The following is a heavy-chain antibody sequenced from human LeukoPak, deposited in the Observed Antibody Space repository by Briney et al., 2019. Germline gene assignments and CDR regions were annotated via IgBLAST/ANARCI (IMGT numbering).Heavy chain of an antibody. CDR1: GGSINSYY. CDR2: IYYSGST. CDR3: ARLEYSGYDLPYYFDY. D-gene: IGHD5-12*01. V-gene: IGHV4-59*05. Sequence: SETLSLTCTVSGGSINSYYWTWIRQPPGKGLEWIGSIYYSGSTYYNPSLKSRVTISVDTSKNQFSLKLSSVTAADTAVYYCARLEYSGYDLPYYFDYWGQGTLVTVSS. J-gene: IGHJ4*02.